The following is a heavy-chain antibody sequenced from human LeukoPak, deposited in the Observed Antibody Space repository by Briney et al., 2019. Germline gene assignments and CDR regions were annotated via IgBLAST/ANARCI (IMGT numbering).Heavy chain of an antibody. CDR1: GFTFSSYW. J-gene: IGHJ4*02. CDR2: IYPGDSDT. D-gene: IGHD6-6*01. Sequence: PGESLHISCKGSGFTFSSYWIGWVRQMPGKGLEWMGIIYPGDSDTRYSPSFQGQVTISADNSISTAYLQWSSLKASDTAMYYCARSAAARRGLYFDYWGQGTLVTISS. V-gene: IGHV5-51*01. CDR3: ARSAAARRGLYFDY.